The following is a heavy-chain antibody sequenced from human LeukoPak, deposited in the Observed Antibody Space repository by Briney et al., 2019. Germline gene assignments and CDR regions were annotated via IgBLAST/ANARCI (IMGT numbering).Heavy chain of an antibody. CDR1: GYSFTSYW. CDR3: AKNFWSGYRTYNWFDP. V-gene: IGHV5-51*01. J-gene: IGHJ5*02. CDR2: IYPGDSDT. Sequence: GESLKISCKGSGYSFTSYWIGWVRQMPGKGLEWMGIIYPGDSDTRYSPSFQGQVTISADKSISTAYLQWSSLKASDTTMYYCAKNFWSGYRTYNWFDPWGQGTLVTVSS. D-gene: IGHD3-3*01.